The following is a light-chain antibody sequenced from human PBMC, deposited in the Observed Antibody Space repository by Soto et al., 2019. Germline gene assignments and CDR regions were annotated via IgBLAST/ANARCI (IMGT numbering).Light chain of an antibody. CDR2: DAS. J-gene: IGKJ4*01. CDR3: QQSVNVPT. Sequence: DLQMTQSPSSLSASVGDRVTITCQASQDIRRYLNWYQQKPGKAPKLLICDASSLEIGVPSRFSGSGSGTHFTFTISSLQPEDIATYYCQQSVNVPTFGGGTKVEIK. CDR1: QDIRRY. V-gene: IGKV1-33*01.